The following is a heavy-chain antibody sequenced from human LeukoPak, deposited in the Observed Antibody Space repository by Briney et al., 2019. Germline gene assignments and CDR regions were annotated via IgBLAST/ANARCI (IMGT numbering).Heavy chain of an antibody. CDR2: ISSSSSTI. CDR3: ARGKAVPAAMGLVWDYYGMDV. J-gene: IGHJ6*02. D-gene: IGHD2-2*01. Sequence: PGGSLRLSCAASGFTFSSYSMNWVHQAPGKGLEWVSYISSSSSTIYYANSVKGRFTISRDNAKNSLYLQMNSLRAEDTAVYYCARGKAVPAAMGLVWDYYGMDVWGQGTTVTVSS. CDR1: GFTFSSYS. V-gene: IGHV3-48*01.